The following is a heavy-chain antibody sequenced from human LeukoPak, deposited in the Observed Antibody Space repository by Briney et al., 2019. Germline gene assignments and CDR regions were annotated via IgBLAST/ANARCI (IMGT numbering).Heavy chain of an antibody. CDR3: ARDYDSSGYYPPGPGY. D-gene: IGHD3-22*01. Sequence: GGSLRLSCAASGFTFSSYGMHWVRQAPGKGLEWVAVIWYDGSNKYYADSVKSRFTISRDNSKNTLYLQMNSLRAEDTAVYYCARDYDSSGYYPPGPGYWGQGTLVTVSS. CDR2: IWYDGSNK. J-gene: IGHJ4*02. CDR1: GFTFSSYG. V-gene: IGHV3-33*01.